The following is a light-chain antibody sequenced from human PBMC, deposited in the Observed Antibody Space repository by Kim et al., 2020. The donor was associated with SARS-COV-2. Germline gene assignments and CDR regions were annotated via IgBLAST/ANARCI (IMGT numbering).Light chain of an antibody. J-gene: IGKJ1*01. V-gene: IGKV3-20*01. CDR3: QQYGAAPWT. CDR2: GAS. CDR1: QSISSSY. Sequence: PGERATLSCRASQSISSSYLAWYQQKPGQAPRLLVYGASSRATGIPDKFSGGGSGTDFTLTITGLEPEDFAVYYCQQYGAAPWTFGQGTKVDIK.